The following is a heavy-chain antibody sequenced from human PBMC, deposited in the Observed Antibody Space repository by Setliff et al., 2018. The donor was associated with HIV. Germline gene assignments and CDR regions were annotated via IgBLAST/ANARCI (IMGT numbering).Heavy chain of an antibody. CDR3: TRVGSSGWTPFDY. V-gene: IGHV3-21*01. CDR1: GFKFHNYG. CDR2: ISGSSVFI. J-gene: IGHJ4*02. D-gene: IGHD6-19*01. Sequence: GGSLRLSCAASGFKFHNYGLNWVRQAPGKGPEWVSSISGSSVFIFYADSVKGRFTIARDDAKNSLYLQMNSLRADDTAVYYCTRVGSSGWTPFDYWGQGTLVTVSS.